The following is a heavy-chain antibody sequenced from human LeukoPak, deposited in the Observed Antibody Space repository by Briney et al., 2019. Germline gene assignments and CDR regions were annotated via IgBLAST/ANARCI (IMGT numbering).Heavy chain of an antibody. CDR1: GFTFSTYS. CDR2: ISDNSGTI. J-gene: IGHJ4*02. V-gene: IGHV3-48*02. Sequence: PGGSLRLSCAASGFTFSTYSTNWVRQAPGKGLEWVSYISDNSGTIHYADSVKGRFTISRDNAKNSLYLQMNSLRDEDTAVYYCGRGSSGDIGYWGQGTLVTVSS. D-gene: IGHD3-10*01. CDR3: GRGSSGDIGY.